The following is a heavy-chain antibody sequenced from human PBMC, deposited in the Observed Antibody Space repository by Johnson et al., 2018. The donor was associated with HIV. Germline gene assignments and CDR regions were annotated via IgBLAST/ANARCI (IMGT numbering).Heavy chain of an antibody. CDR1: GFTFNNAW. Sequence: EVQLVESGGDLVQPGGSLRLSCRTSGFTFNNAWMNWVRQAPGKGLEWVGRIRSKTDGGTADYVAPVKGRFTVSRDDSNNTLYLQMNSLDIEDTAVYYCATELNWNLGAFDVWGQGTIVTVSS. D-gene: IGHD1-1*01. J-gene: IGHJ3*01. V-gene: IGHV3-15*01. CDR3: ATELNWNLGAFDV. CDR2: IRSKTDGGTA.